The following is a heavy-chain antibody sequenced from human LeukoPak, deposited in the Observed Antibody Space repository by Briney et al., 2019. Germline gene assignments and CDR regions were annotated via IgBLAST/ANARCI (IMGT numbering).Heavy chain of an antibody. CDR1: GYTFTSYD. D-gene: IGHD1-1*01. CDR2: MNPNSGNT. Sequence: ASVKVSCKASGYTFTSYDINWVRQATGQGLEWMGWMNPNSGNTGYAQKFQGRVTMTRNTSISTAYMELSSLRSEDTAVYYCARQVEYGYYFDYWGQGTLVTVSS. CDR3: ARQVEYGYYFDY. J-gene: IGHJ4*02. V-gene: IGHV1-8*01.